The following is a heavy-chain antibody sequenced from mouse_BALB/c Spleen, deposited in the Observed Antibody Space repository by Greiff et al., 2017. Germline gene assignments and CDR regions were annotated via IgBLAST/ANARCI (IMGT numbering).Heavy chain of an antibody. V-gene: IGHV1-4*01. D-gene: IGHD3-1*01. CDR1: GYTFTSYT. CDR2: INPSSGYT. J-gene: IGHJ4*01. Sequence: VKLMESGAELARPGASVKMSCKASGYTFTSYTLHWVKQRPGQGLEWIGYINPSSGYTNYNQKFKDKATLTADKSSSTAYMQLSSLTSEDSAVYYCARSGTLYAMDYWGQGTSVTVSS. CDR3: ARSGTLYAMDY.